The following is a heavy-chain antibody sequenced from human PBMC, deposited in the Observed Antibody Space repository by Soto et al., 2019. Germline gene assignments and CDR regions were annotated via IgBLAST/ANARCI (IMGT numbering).Heavy chain of an antibody. CDR1: GGSISSDNW. V-gene: IGHV4-4*02. CDR2: IYHTGST. D-gene: IGHD5-18*01. CDR3: ARRPAMVLRSLFS. Sequence: QVQLQESGPGLVKPSGTLSLTCTVSGGSISSDNWWSWVRQPPGKGLEWIGEIYHTGSTNYNPSLKSRVTISVDKSKHPFSLELTSVTAADPAVYYCARRPAMVLRSLFSWGQGALVTVSS. J-gene: IGHJ5*02.